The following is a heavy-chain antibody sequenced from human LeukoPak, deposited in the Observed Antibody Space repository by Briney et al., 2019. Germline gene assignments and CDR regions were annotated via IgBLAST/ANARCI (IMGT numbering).Heavy chain of an antibody. D-gene: IGHD6-19*01. V-gene: IGHV6-1*01. J-gene: IGHJ4*02. CDR1: GDSVSSNNAA. CDR2: TYYRSKWYN. Sequence: SQTLSLTCAISGDSVSSNNAAWNWIRQSPSRGLEWLGRTYYRSKWYNDYAVSVKSRITINPDTSKNQFTLQLNSVTPEDTAVYYCARAGIAVAAFYFDYWGQGTLVTVSS. CDR3: ARAGIAVAAFYFDY.